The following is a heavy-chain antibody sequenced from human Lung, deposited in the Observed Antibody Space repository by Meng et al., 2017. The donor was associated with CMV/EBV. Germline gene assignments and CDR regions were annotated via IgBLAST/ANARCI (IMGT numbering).Heavy chain of an antibody. V-gene: IGHV3-7*01. D-gene: IGHD6-6*01. CDR1: GFTFSSYW. Sequence: GEYLKISCAASGFTFSSYWMSWVRQAPGKRLEWVANIKQDGSEKYYVDSVKGRFTISRDNAKNSLYLQMNSLRAEDTAVYYCARDSKISSGSSSYYYYYGMDVWGQGTTVTVSS. J-gene: IGHJ6*02. CDR2: IKQDGSEK. CDR3: ARDSKISSGSSSYYYYYGMDV.